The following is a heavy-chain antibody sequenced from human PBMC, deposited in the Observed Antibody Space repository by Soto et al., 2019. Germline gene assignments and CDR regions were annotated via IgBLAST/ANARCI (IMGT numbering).Heavy chain of an antibody. V-gene: IGHV1-8*01. D-gene: IGHD6-19*01. J-gene: IGHJ4*02. CDR3: ARGVEAGVDY. Sequence: QVQLVQSGAEVKEPGASVKVSCKASGYTFTSFDLNWMRQATGQGLEWMGWMSPNSGNTGYAEKFQGRVTMTRDTSKSTAYMELTGLTSEDTAVYYCARGVEAGVDYWGQGTLVTVSS. CDR1: GYTFTSFD. CDR2: MSPNSGNT.